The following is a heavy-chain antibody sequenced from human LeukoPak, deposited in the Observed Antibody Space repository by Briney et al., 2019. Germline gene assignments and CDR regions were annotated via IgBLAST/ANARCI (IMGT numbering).Heavy chain of an antibody. Sequence: ASVKVSCKASGYTFSNYDINWVRQAPGQGLEWMGGIIPIYGTTNYAQQFQGRVTITADESTSTAYMELSSLRSNDTAVYYCARGGGGYYYYYYMDVWGKGTTVTISS. D-gene: IGHD3-10*01. J-gene: IGHJ6*03. CDR2: IIPIYGTT. V-gene: IGHV1-69*13. CDR1: GYTFSNYD. CDR3: ARGGGGYYYYYYMDV.